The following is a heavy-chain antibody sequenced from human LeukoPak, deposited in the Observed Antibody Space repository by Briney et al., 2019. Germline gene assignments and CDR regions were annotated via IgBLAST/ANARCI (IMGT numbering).Heavy chain of an antibody. CDR1: GFTFSSYS. CDR2: ISSSSSYI. V-gene: IGHV3-21*01. J-gene: IGHJ6*03. CDR3: ARDLLAVAVVVPPFMDV. D-gene: IGHD2-2*01. Sequence: GGSLRLSCAASGFTFSSYSMNWVRQAPGKGLEWVSSISSSSSYIYYADSVKGRFTISRDNAKNSLYLQMNSLRAEDTAVYYCARDLLAVAVVVPPFMDVWAKGPRSPSP.